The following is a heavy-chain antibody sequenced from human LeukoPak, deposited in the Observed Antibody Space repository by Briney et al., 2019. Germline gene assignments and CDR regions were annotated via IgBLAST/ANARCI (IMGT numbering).Heavy chain of an antibody. CDR2: ISSSGSTI. J-gene: IGHJ5*02. V-gene: IGHV3-48*03. CDR1: GFTFSSYE. D-gene: IGHD2-15*01. Sequence: PGGSLRLSCAASGFTFSSYEMNWVRQAPGKGLEWVSYISSSGSTIYYADSVKGRFTISRDNAKNSLYLQMNSLRAEDTAVYHCARDRSVVVAANPYNWFDPWGQGTLVTVSS. CDR3: ARDRSVVVAANPYNWFDP.